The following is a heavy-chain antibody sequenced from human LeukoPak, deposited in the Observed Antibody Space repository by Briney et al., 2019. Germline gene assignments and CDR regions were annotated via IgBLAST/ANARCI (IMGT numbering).Heavy chain of an antibody. J-gene: IGHJ4*02. CDR2: IYVSGTT. Sequence: PGGSPRLSCAASGFTVRDGYMSWVRQAPGKRLEWLAFIYVSGTTFYAASVKGRLTISRDNAKNSLYLQMNSLRAEDTAVYYCARDLIAAAGTSAYWGQGTLVTVSS. CDR3: ARDLIAAAGTSAY. CDR1: GFTVRDGY. D-gene: IGHD6-13*01. V-gene: IGHV3-53*01.